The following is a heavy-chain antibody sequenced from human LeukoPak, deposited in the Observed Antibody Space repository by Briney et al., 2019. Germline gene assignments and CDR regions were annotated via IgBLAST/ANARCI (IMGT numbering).Heavy chain of an antibody. J-gene: IGHJ6*03. CDR1: GGSFSGYY. CDR2: INHSGST. D-gene: IGHD1-14*01. V-gene: IGHV4-34*01. Sequence: SETLSLTCAVYGGSFSGYYWSWIRQPPGKGLEWIGEINHSGSTNYNPSLKSRVTISVDTSKNQFSLKLSSVTAADTAVYYCARSRYYYYYYMDVWGKGTTVTVSS. CDR3: ARSRYYYYYYMDV.